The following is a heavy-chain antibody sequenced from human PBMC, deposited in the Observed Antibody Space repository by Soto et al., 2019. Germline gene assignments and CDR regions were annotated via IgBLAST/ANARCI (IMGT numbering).Heavy chain of an antibody. CDR1: GFSLNSNGMG. CDR3: AHRGDGDYEGIFDY. D-gene: IGHD4-17*01. CDR2: IYWNDDG. J-gene: IGHJ4*02. Sequence: QITLKESGPTLVKPTQTLTLTCTFSGFSLNSNGMGVGWIRQPPGKALEWLALIYWNDDGQYSPSLKSRLIITKDTSRNQVVLTMTNMDPVDTATYYCAHRGDGDYEGIFDYWGQGILVTVSS. V-gene: IGHV2-5*01.